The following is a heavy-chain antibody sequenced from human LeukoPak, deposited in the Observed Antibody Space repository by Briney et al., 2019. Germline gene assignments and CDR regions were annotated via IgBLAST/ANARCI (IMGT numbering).Heavy chain of an antibody. Sequence: ASVKVSCKASGYTFTGYYMHWVRQAPGQGLEWMGWINPNSGGTNYAQKFQGRVTMTRDTSISTAYMELSRLRSDDTAVYYCASTRYSSSSGYAFDIWGQGTMVTVSS. J-gene: IGHJ3*02. V-gene: IGHV1-2*02. D-gene: IGHD6-6*01. CDR2: INPNSGGT. CDR1: GYTFTGYY. CDR3: ASTRYSSSSGYAFDI.